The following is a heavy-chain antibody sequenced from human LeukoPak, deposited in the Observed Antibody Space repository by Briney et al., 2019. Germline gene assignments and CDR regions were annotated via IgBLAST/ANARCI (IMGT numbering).Heavy chain of an antibody. J-gene: IGHJ4*02. CDR2: VHIGGTT. CDR1: GGSMSAYY. CDR3: ARDSAPNYFDS. Sequence: PSETLSLTCTVSGGSMSAYYWSWIRQPAGKGPEWIGRVHIGGTTSYNPSLKSRVTMSLDTSKNQFSLNLSSVTAADTAVYYCARDSAPNYFDSWGQGTLVTVSS. V-gene: IGHV4-4*07.